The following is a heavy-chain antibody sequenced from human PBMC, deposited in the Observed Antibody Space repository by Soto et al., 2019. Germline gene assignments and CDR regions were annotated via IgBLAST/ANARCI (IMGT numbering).Heavy chain of an antibody. CDR2: INAGNGNT. D-gene: IGHD3-16*01. V-gene: IGHV1-3*01. CDR3: ARGYGGPIGWFDP. J-gene: IGHJ5*02. Sequence: QVQLVQSGAEVKKPGASVKVSCKASGYTFTSYAMHWVRQAPGQRLEWMGWINAGNGNTTYSQKFQGRVTITRDTSASTAYMELSSLRSEDTAGYYCARGYGGPIGWFDPWGQGTLVTVSS. CDR1: GYTFTSYA.